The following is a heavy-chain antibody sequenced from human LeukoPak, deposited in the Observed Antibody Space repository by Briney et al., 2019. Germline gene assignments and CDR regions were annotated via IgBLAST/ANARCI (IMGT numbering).Heavy chain of an antibody. V-gene: IGHV4-59*01. CDR1: GGSISSYY. Sequence: SETLSLTCTVSGGSISSYYWSWIRQPPGKGLEWIGYISYSGSTNYNPSLNSRVTISVDTSKNQFSLKLTSVTAADTAVYYCARSREYYYYMDVWGKGTTVTVSS. D-gene: IGHD1-26*01. J-gene: IGHJ6*03. CDR3: ARSREYYYYMDV. CDR2: ISYSGST.